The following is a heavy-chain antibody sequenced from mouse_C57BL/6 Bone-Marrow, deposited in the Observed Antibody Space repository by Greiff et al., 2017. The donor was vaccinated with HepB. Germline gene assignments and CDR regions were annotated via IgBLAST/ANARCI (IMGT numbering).Heavy chain of an antibody. V-gene: IGHV1-5*01. D-gene: IGHD1-1*01. CDR3: TCITTVVARYYAMDY. J-gene: IGHJ4*01. CDR1: GYTFTSYW. Sequence: VQLQQSGTVLARPGASVKMSCKTSGYTFTSYWMHWVKQRPGQGLEWIGAIYPGNSDTSYNQKFKGKAKLTAVTSASTAYMELSSLTNEDSAVYYCTCITTVVARYYAMDYWGQGTSVTVSS. CDR2: IYPGNSDT.